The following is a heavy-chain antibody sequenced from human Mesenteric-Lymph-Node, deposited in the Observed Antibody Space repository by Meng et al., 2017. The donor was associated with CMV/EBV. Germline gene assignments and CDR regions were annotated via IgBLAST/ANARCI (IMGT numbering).Heavy chain of an antibody. J-gene: IGHJ4*02. V-gene: IGHV3-73*01. Sequence: GESLKISCAASGFTFSGSPIHWVRQASGKGLEWVGRIKSKDNSYATAYLASVKGRFTISRDDSKNTAYLQMDNLKTEDTAVYYCTTHPALYAGIYYDSSCYYYFRLLGPGNAGHRLL. CDR2: IKSKDNSYAT. CDR1: GFTFSGSP. D-gene: IGHD3-22*01. CDR3: TTHPALYAGIYYDSSCYYYFRL.